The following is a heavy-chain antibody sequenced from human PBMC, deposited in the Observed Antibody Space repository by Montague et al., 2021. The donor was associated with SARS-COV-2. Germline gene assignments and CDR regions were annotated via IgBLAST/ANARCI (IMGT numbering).Heavy chain of an antibody. CDR3: ARGKDDITVALVVISSSSYFDS. D-gene: IGHD3-10*01. Sequence: SETLSLTCAVYGRSFSGYFWTWVRQSPGKGLEWIGEIKHTGFTNYNPSLKSRVTISMDTSKNQFSLRLTSVTAADTAVYYCARGKDDITVALVVISSSSYFDSWSRGTPATVSS. CDR1: GRSFSGYF. CDR2: IKHTGFT. J-gene: IGHJ4*02. V-gene: IGHV4-34*01.